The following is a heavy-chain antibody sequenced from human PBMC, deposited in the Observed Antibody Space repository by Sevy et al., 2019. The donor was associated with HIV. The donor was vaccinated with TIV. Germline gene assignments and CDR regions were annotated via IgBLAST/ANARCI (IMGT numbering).Heavy chain of an antibody. CDR1: GCTFTGYY. D-gene: IGHD3-3*01. CDR3: ARGENFWSGYSGVDP. CDR2: INPNSDDT. V-gene: IGHV1-2*02. Sequence: ASVKVSCKASGCTFTGYYMHWVRQAPGQGLEWMGWINPNSDDTNYAQKFQGRVTMTTDTSINTAYIELSRLRSDDTAVYYCARGENFWSGYSGVDPWGQGTLVTVSS. J-gene: IGHJ5*02.